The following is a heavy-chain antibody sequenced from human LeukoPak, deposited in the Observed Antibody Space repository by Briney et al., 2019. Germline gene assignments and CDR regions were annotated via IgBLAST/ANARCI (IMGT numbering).Heavy chain of an antibody. CDR2: INPKSGVT. CDR3: ARDLSGSYYPGEIDP. D-gene: IGHD1-26*01. Sequence: GASVKVSCKASGYAFTDFYIHWVRHAPGQGLEWMGWINPKSGVTNNAQKFQGRVTMTRDTSISTAYMELSRLRSDDTAVYYCARDLSGSYYPGEIDPWGPGTLVTVSS. V-gene: IGHV1-2*02. J-gene: IGHJ5*02. CDR1: GYAFTDFY.